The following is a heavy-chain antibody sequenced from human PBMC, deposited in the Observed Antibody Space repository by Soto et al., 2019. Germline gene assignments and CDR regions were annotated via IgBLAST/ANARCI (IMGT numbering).Heavy chain of an antibody. J-gene: IGHJ4*02. D-gene: IGHD3-22*01. CDR3: ARVLNYYDSSGYETPFDY. V-gene: IGHV3-21*01. Sequence: EVQLVESGGGLVKPGGSLRLSCAASGFTFSSYSMNWVRQAPGKGLEWVSSISSSSSYIYYADSVKGRFTISRDNAKNSLYLQMNSLRAEDTAVYYCARVLNYYDSSGYETPFDYWGQGTLVTVS. CDR2: ISSSSSYI. CDR1: GFTFSSYS.